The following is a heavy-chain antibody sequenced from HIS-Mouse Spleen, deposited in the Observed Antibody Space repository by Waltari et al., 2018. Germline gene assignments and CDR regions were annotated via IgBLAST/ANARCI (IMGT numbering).Heavy chain of an antibody. J-gene: IGHJ3*02. V-gene: IGHV1-2*02. CDR1: GYTFTGYY. Sequence: QVQLVQSGAEVKKPGASVKVSCKASGYTFTGYYMHWVRQAPGQGLEWVGWINPNSGGTNYAQKFQGRVTMTRDTSISTAYMELSRLRSDDTAVYYCARDVLLWFGEFDDAFDIWGQGTMVTVSS. D-gene: IGHD3-10*01. CDR2: INPNSGGT. CDR3: ARDVLLWFGEFDDAFDI.